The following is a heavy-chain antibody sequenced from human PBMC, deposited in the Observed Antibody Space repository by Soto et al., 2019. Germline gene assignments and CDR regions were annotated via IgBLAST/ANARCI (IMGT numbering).Heavy chain of an antibody. CDR1: GGSISGSGYY. V-gene: IGHV4-39*01. Sequence: QLQLQESGPGLVKPSETLSLTCTVSGGSISGSGYYWGWIRQPPGKGLEWIGTIYYSGSTYSNSSLKSRVTIPVDTSKNQFYLKLSSVTAADTAIYYCARHYGAFDPWGQGTLVTVSS. J-gene: IGHJ5*02. CDR3: ARHYGAFDP. CDR2: IYYSGST. D-gene: IGHD4-17*01.